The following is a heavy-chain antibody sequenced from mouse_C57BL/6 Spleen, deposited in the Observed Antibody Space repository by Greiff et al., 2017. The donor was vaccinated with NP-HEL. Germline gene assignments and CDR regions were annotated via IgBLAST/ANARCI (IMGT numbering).Heavy chain of an antibody. D-gene: IGHD1-1*01. Sequence: EVQLQESGGGLVKPGGSLKLSCAASGFTFSDYGMHWVRQAPEKGLEWVAYISSGSSTIYYADTVKGRFTISRDNAKNTLFLQMTSLRSEDTAMYYCANYYGSSLYAMDYWGQGTSVTVSS. CDR2: ISSGSSTI. V-gene: IGHV5-17*01. CDR1: GFTFSDYG. CDR3: ANYYGSSLYAMDY. J-gene: IGHJ4*01.